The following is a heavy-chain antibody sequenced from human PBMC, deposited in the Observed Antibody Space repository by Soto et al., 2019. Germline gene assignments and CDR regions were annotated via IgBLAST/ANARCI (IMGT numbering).Heavy chain of an antibody. CDR1: GYTFTSYG. CDR2: ISAYNGNT. J-gene: IGHJ6*02. CDR3: ARESELGFGEPDYYYYYGMDV. V-gene: IGHV1-18*04. Sequence: QVQLVQSGAEVKKPGASVKVSCKASGYTFTSYGISWVRQAPVQGLEWMGWISAYNGNTNYAQKLPGRVTITTDTSTSTAYMELRSLRSDDTAVYYCARESELGFGEPDYYYYYGMDVWGQGTTVTVSS. D-gene: IGHD3-10*01.